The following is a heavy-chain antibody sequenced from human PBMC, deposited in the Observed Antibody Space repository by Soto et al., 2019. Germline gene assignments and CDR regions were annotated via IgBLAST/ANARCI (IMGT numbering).Heavy chain of an antibody. D-gene: IGHD3-22*01. V-gene: IGHV1-69*06. J-gene: IGHJ6*02. CDR2: IIPIFGTA. CDR1: GGTFSSYA. CDR3: ARLTYYYDVAYGVDV. Sequence: SVKVSCKASGGTFSSYAISWVRQAPGQGLEWMGGIIPIFGTANYAQKFQGRVTITADKSTSTAYMELSSLGSEDTAVYYCARLTYYYDVAYGVDVWGQGTKVTVS.